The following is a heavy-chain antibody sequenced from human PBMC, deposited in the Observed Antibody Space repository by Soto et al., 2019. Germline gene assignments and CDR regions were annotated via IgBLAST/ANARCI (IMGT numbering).Heavy chain of an antibody. D-gene: IGHD2-21*01. Sequence: EVQLVESGGGLVQPGESLRLSCAASGFTFSAFWMTWLRQAPGKGLEWVANIKRDGTVTHYGDSVEGRCTLSRDNAQNSLFLQLNSLRPEDTAMYYCARDLSPPGEFFYDAVDVWGQGTGVTVS. CDR1: GFTFSAFW. J-gene: IGHJ3*01. CDR2: IKRDGTVT. CDR3: ARDLSPPGEFFYDAVDV. V-gene: IGHV3-7*04.